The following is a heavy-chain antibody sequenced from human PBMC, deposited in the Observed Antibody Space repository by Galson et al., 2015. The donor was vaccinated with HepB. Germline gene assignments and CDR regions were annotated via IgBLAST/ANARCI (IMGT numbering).Heavy chain of an antibody. Sequence: SLRLSCAASGLTFRSYTMHWVRQAPGKGLEWVAVISFDGRNEYHADSVKGRLTISRDNSKNTLYLQMNSLRPEDTAMYYCARDGPSLQNYYDSSGSYFDYWGQGTLVTVSS. D-gene: IGHD3-22*01. CDR2: ISFDGRNE. J-gene: IGHJ4*02. V-gene: IGHV3-30*04. CDR3: ARDGPSLQNYYDSSGSYFDY. CDR1: GLTFRSYT.